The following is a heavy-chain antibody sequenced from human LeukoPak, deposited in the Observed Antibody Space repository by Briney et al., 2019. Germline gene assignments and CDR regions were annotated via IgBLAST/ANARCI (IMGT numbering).Heavy chain of an antibody. V-gene: IGHV3-7*01. CDR1: GFTFSSHW. CDR2: IRQDGNEK. CDR3: ASAGRSFYGGSSDY. D-gene: IGHD4-23*01. Sequence: GGSLRLSXAASGFTFSSHWMSWVRQAPGKGLEWVAHIRQDGNEKHYMESVRGRFTISRDNTKNSMYLQMDSLRDEDTAVYYCASAGRSFYGGSSDYWGQGTLVTVSS. J-gene: IGHJ4*02.